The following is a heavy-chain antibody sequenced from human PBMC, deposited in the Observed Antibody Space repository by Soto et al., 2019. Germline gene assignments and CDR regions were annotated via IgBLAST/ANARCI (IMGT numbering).Heavy chain of an antibody. CDR3: ARDRRNAFDI. V-gene: IGHV3-33*08. CDR2: IWYDGSNK. CDR1: GFTFSSYS. J-gene: IGHJ3*02. Sequence: QPGGSLRLSCVVTGFTFSSYSMNWVRQAPGKGLEWVAVIWYDGSNKYYADSVKGRFTISRDNSKNTLYLQMNSLRAEDTAVYYCARDRRNAFDIWGQGTMVTVSS.